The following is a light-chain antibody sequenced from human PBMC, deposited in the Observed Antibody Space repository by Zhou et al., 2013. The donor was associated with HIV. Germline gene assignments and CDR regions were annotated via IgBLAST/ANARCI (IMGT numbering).Light chain of an antibody. CDR1: HNLGSY. V-gene: IGKV1-39*01. CDR3: QQSYTTPYT. CDR2: AAS. J-gene: IGKJ2*01. Sequence: DIHMTQSPSSLSASVGDRVTITCRASHNLGSYLNWYQQKPGRAPNLLIYAASSLQGGVPSRFSGSGSGTDFTLTVTSLQPADFATYYCQQSYTTPYTFGQGTRLEI.